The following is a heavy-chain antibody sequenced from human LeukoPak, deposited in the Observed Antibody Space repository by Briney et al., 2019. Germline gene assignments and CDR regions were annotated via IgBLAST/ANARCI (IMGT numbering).Heavy chain of an antibody. CDR1: GFTVSNAW. Sequence: PGGSLRLSCAASGFTVSNAWMNWVRQAPGKGLERVGHIKSKSDGGTTDYAAPVKGRFTISRDDSKNTLYLQMNSLKTEDTAVYHCATEYCTSTSCYNYFQDWGQGTLVTVAS. CDR2: IKSKSDGGTT. V-gene: IGHV3-15*01. CDR3: ATEYCTSTSCYNYFQD. J-gene: IGHJ1*01. D-gene: IGHD2-2*02.